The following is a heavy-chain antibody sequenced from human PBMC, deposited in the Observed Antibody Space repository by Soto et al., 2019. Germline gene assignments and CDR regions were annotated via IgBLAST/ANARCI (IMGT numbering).Heavy chain of an antibody. CDR2: ISVYNRNT. CDR3: AXQEYSGYDRHYYYGMDV. V-gene: IGHV1-18*04. Sequence: ASVNVFCKASGYTFSTYGISWVRRAPGEGLEWMGWISVYNRNTNYAQNLQGRVTMTTGTSTSTAYMELTSLRSDDTAVYYCAXQEYSGYDRHYYYGMDVWGQGTTVTVSS. D-gene: IGHD5-12*01. CDR1: GYTFSTYG. J-gene: IGHJ6*02.